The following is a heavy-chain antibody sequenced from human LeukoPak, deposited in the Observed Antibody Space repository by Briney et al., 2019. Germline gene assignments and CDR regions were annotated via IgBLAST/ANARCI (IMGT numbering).Heavy chain of an antibody. D-gene: IGHD5-12*01. Sequence: GGSLRLSCAASGFTFSSYAMRWVRQAPGKGLEWVSAISGSGGSTYYADSVKGRFTISRDNSKNTLYLQMNSLRAEDTAVYYCAKDHRGPAVSINLDYWGQGTLVTVSS. CDR2: ISGSGGST. J-gene: IGHJ4*02. V-gene: IGHV3-23*01. CDR1: GFTFSSYA. CDR3: AKDHRGPAVSINLDY.